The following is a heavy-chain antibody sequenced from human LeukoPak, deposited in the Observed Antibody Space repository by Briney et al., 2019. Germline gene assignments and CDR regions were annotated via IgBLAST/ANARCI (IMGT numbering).Heavy chain of an antibody. J-gene: IGHJ4*02. Sequence: ASVKVSCKASGYTFTSDDINWVRQATGQGLEWMGWMNPNSGNTGYAQKFQGRVTMTRNTSISTAYMELSSLRSEDTAVYYCARGLTMVPGVISKDYWGQGTLVTVSS. V-gene: IGHV1-8*01. CDR1: GYTFTSDD. CDR2: MNPNSGNT. D-gene: IGHD3-10*01. CDR3: ARGLTMVPGVISKDY.